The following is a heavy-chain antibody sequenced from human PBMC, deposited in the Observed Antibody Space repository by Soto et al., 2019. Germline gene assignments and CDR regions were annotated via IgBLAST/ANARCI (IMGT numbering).Heavy chain of an antibody. D-gene: IGHD5-12*01. CDR2: IYSGGST. V-gene: IGHV3-53*01. J-gene: IGHJ4*02. CDR3: ARADQRGYSGYAYDY. CDR1: GFTVSSNY. Sequence: GSLRLSCAASGFTVSSNYMSWVRQAPGKGLEWVSVIYSGGSTYYADSVKGRFTISRDNSKNTLYLQMNSLRAEDTAVYYCARADQRGYSGYAYDYWGQGPLVTVSS.